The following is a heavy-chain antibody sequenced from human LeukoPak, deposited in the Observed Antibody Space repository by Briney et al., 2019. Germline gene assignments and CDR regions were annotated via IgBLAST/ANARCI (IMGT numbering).Heavy chain of an antibody. D-gene: IGHD3-22*01. Sequence: PSETLSLTCAVYGGSFSGYYWSWIRQPPGKGLEWIGEINHSGSTNYNPSLKSRVTISVDTSKNQFSLKLSSVTAADTAVYYCARGHQPIYYDSSGLPHAEYFQHWGQGTLVTVSS. CDR1: GGSFSGYY. J-gene: IGHJ1*01. V-gene: IGHV4-34*01. CDR3: ARGHQPIYYDSSGLPHAEYFQH. CDR2: INHSGST.